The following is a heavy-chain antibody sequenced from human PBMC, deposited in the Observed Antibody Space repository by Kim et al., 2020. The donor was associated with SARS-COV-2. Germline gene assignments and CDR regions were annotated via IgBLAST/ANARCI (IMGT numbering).Heavy chain of an antibody. CDR1: GFTFSSYG. Sequence: GGSLRLSCAASGFTFSSYGMHWVRQAPGKGLEWVAAISYDGSNKYYADSVKGRFTISRDNSKNTLYLQMNSLRAEDTAVYYCAKDRGLYYDGLGRGYYYYFGMFVTGEGDTGTVSS. D-gene: IGHD3-10*01. CDR2: ISYDGSNK. V-gene: IGHV3-30*18. J-gene: IGHJ6*02. CDR3: AKDRGLYYDGLGRGYYYYFGMFV.